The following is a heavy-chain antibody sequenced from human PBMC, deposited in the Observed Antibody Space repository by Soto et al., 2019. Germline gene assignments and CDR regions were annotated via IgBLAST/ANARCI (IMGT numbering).Heavy chain of an antibody. J-gene: IGHJ6*02. D-gene: IGHD1-7*01. CDR1: GFTFNNAW. V-gene: IGHV3-15*01. CDR2: IKSRTDGGTA. Sequence: GGSLRLSCAASGFTFNNAWMSWVRQAPGKGLEWVGRIKSRTDGGTADYAAPVKGRFTISRDNSKSTLYLQMNSLTAEDTALYYCSKGTGTTRLYSMDVWGQGTTVTVSS. CDR3: SKGTGTTRLYSMDV.